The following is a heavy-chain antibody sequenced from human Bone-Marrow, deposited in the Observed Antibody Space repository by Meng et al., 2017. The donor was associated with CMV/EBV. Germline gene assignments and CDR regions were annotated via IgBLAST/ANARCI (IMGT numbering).Heavy chain of an antibody. CDR1: GYTFTSYT. CDR3: ARMAFDADYYFDY. CDR2: INAGNGNT. V-gene: IGHV1-3*01. D-gene: IGHD3-3*02. J-gene: IGHJ4*02. Sequence: QVQLVQSGAEVKKLGASVKVSCKASGYTFTSYTIHWVRQAPGQSLEWMGWINAGNGNTIYSQEFQGRVTITRDTSATTAYMELSSLISEDTAVYYCARMAFDADYYFDYWGQGTLVTVSS.